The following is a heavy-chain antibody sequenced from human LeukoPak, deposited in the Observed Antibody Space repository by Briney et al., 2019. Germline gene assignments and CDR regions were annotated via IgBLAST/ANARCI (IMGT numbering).Heavy chain of an antibody. CDR1: RFSFSTYT. V-gene: IGHV3-21*01. D-gene: IGHD2-2*01. CDR2: ISSGSKYT. CDR3: VRVGSSPGGIFRGPNNWFDP. Sequence: GGSLRLSCADSRFSFSTYTMNWVRQAPGKGLEWVSSISSGSKYTYYANSVQGRFTISRDNAKKTLYLQMNSLRAEDTAVYYCVRVGSSPGGIFRGPNNWFDPWGQGTLVTVSS. J-gene: IGHJ5*02.